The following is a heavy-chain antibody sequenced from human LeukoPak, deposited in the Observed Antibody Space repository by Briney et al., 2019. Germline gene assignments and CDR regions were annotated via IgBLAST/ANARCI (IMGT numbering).Heavy chain of an antibody. Sequence: SETLSLTCTVSGGAISNYYWSWIRQPPGKGLEWIGYIYYSGSTTYNPSLKSRVTMSVDTSKNQFSLKLSSVTAADTAVYYCARGYAYGDTGSFDYWGQGALVTVSS. J-gene: IGHJ4*02. CDR3: ARGYAYGDTGSFDY. D-gene: IGHD4-17*01. V-gene: IGHV4-59*01. CDR2: IYYSGST. CDR1: GGAISNYY.